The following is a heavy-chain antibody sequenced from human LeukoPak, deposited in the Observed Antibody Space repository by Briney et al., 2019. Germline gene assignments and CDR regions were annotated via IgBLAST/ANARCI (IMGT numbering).Heavy chain of an antibody. CDR1: GGSISSYY. D-gene: IGHD5-24*01. CDR2: IYYSGRT. Sequence: PSETLSLTCTVSGGSISSYYWSWLRQPPGKGLEWIGYIYYSGRTNYNPSLKSRVTISVDTSKNQLSLKLSSVTAADTAVYYCARGGRDGYTLYPFDYWGQGTLVTVSS. V-gene: IGHV4-59*08. J-gene: IGHJ4*02. CDR3: ARGGRDGYTLYPFDY.